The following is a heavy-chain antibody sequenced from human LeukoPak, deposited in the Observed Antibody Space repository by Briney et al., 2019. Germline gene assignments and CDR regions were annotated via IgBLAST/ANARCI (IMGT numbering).Heavy chain of an antibody. D-gene: IGHD6-13*01. CDR1: GLTFDDYA. CDR3: AKDRIAARSGTNYFDY. J-gene: IGHJ4*02. CDR2: ISWNSGSI. Sequence: GGSLRLSCAASGLTFDDYAMHWVRQAPGKGLEWVSGISWNSGSIGYADSVKGRFTISRDNAKNSLYLQMNSLRAEDTALYYCAKDRIAARSGTNYFDYWGQGTLVTVSS. V-gene: IGHV3-9*01.